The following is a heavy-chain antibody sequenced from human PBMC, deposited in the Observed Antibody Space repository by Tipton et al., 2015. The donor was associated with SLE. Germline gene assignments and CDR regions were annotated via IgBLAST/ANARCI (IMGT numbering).Heavy chain of an antibody. J-gene: IGHJ2*01. V-gene: IGHV3-23*01. CDR2: ISGSGGST. D-gene: IGHD2-2*01. CDR3: ATRYGSSSSCSCWCFDL. Sequence: SLRLSCAASGFTFSSYAMHWVRQAPGKGLEWVSAISGSGGSTYYADSVKGRFTISRDNSKNTLYLQMNSLRAEDTAVYYCATRYGSSSSCSCWCFDLWGRGTLVTVSS. CDR1: GFTFSSYA.